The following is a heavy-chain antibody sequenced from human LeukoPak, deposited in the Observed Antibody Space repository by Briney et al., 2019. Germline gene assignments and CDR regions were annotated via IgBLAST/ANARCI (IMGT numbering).Heavy chain of an antibody. CDR3: ARSTMVRGVIIRAYYYYGMDV. CDR2: INPSGGNT. J-gene: IGHJ6*02. D-gene: IGHD3-10*01. CDR1: GYTFTNYY. V-gene: IGHV1-46*01. Sequence: GASVKVSCKASGYTFTNYYLHWVRQAPGQGLEWMGVINPSGGNTDYAQSFQGRVTMTRDTSTTTVYMELSSLRSEDTAVYYCARSTMVRGVIIRAYYYYGMDVWGQGTTVTVSS.